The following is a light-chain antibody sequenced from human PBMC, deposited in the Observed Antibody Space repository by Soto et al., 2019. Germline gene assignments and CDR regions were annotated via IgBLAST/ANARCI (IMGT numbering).Light chain of an antibody. CDR2: GNS. CDR3: SSHAGSNNPFV. V-gene: IGLV1-40*01. J-gene: IGLJ1*01. Sequence: QSVLTQPPSVSGAPGQRVTISCTGSSSNIGAGYDVHWYQQLPGTAPKLLIYGNSNRPSGVPDRFSGSKSGTSASLAITGLQAEDEADYYCSSHAGSNNPFVFGTGTKLTVL. CDR1: SSNIGAGYD.